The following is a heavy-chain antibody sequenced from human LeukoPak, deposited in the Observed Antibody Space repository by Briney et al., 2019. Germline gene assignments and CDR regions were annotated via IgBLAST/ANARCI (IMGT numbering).Heavy chain of an antibody. CDR1: GGSFSGYH. J-gene: IGHJ5*02. CDR2: INHSGST. CDR3: ARGPYVLLWFRELSRDWFDP. Sequence: SETLSLTCAVYGGSFSGYHWSWIRQPPGKGLGWIGEINHSGSTNYNPSLKSRVTISVDTSKNQFSLKLSPVTAADTAVYYCARGPYVLLWFRELSRDWFDPWGQGTLVTVSS. D-gene: IGHD3-10*01. V-gene: IGHV4-34*01.